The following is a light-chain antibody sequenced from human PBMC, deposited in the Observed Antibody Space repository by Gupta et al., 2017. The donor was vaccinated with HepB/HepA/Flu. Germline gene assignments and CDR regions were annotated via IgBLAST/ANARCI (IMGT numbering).Light chain of an antibody. CDR2: GAS. J-gene: IGKJ1*01. V-gene: IGKV3-20*01. CDR3: QQYGSSPQT. Sequence: EIVLTQSPRTLSLSPGERATLSCRSRQSVSSSYLAWYQQKPGQAPRLLIYGASSRATGIPDRFSGSGSGTDFTLTISRLEPEDFAVYYCQQYGSSPQTFGQGTKVEIK. CDR1: QSVSSSY.